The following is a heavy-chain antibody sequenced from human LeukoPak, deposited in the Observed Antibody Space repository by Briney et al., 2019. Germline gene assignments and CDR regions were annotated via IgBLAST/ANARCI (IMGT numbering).Heavy chain of an antibody. D-gene: IGHD3-16*02. J-gene: IGHJ4*02. V-gene: IGHV1-2*06. Sequence: GASVKVSCKASGYTFTGYYMHWVRQAPGQGLEWMGRINPNSGGTNYAQKFQGRVTMTRDTPISTAYMELSRLRSDDTAVYYCVFRGSYRFDYWGQGTLVTVSS. CDR1: GYTFTGYY. CDR2: INPNSGGT. CDR3: VFRGSYRFDY.